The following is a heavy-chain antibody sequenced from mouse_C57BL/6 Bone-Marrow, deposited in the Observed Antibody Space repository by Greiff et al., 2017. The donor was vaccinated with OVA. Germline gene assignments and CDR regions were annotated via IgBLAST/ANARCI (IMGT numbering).Heavy chain of an antibody. J-gene: IGHJ2*01. CDR1: GYTFTSYG. CDR2: IYPRSGNT. D-gene: IGHD1-1*01. CDR3: ARGQTASITEVVAGGDY. Sequence: QVQLQQSGAELARPGASVKLSCKASGYTFTSYGISWVKQRTGQGLEWIGEIYPRSGNTYYNEKFKGKATLTADKSSSTAYMELRSLTSEDAAVSVYARGQTASITEVVAGGDYWGQGTTLTVSS. V-gene: IGHV1-81*01.